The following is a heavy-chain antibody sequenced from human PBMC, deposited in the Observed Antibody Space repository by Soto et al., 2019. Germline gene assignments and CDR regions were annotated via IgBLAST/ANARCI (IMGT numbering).Heavy chain of an antibody. J-gene: IGHJ6*02. CDR2: ISYDGSNK. Sequence: GGSLRLSCAASGFTFSSYAMHWVHQAPGKGLEWVAVISYDGSNKYYADSVKGRFTISRDNSKNTLYLQMNSLRAEDTAVYYCARSSSAHDFWSGYLGYYGMDVWGQGTTVTVPS. CDR1: GFTFSSYA. V-gene: IGHV3-30-3*01. CDR3: ARSSSAHDFWSGYLGYYGMDV. D-gene: IGHD3-3*01.